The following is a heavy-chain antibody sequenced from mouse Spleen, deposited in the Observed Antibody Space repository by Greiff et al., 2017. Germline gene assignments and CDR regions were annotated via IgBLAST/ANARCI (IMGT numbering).Heavy chain of an antibody. Sequence: VKLQESGAELVRPGTSVKVSCKASGYAFTNYLIEWVKQRPGQGLEWIGVINPGSGGTNYNEKFKGKATLTADKSSSTAYMQLSSLTSDDSAVYFCARSALITTVYFDVWGAGTTVTVSS. CDR1: GYAFTNYL. D-gene: IGHD1-1*01. CDR3: ARSALITTVYFDV. V-gene: IGHV1-54*03. CDR2: INPGSGGT. J-gene: IGHJ1*01.